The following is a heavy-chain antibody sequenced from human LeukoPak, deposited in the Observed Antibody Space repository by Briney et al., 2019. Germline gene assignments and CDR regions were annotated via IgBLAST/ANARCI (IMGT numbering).Heavy chain of an antibody. Sequence: SETLSLTCTVSGGSISSYYWSWIRQPPGKGLEWIGYIYYSGSTNYNPSLKSRVTISVDTSKNQFSLKLTSVTAADTAVYYCARGGSENILTGYYPRGVYYFDYWGQGTLVTVSS. D-gene: IGHD3-9*01. CDR2: IYYSGST. CDR1: GGSISSYY. J-gene: IGHJ4*02. CDR3: ARGGSENILTGYYPRGVYYFDY. V-gene: IGHV4-59*01.